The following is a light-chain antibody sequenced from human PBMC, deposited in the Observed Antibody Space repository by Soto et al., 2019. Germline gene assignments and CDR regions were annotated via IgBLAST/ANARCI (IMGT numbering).Light chain of an antibody. Sequence: QSALTQPRSVSGSPGQSVTISCTGTNNDVGAYNYVSWYQHHPGKAPKLIIYDVAQRPSGIPDRFSGSKSGNTASLTVSGLQAEDEADYYCSSYAGSSNVFGTGTKVTVL. CDR2: DVA. CDR1: NNDVGAYNY. V-gene: IGLV2-11*01. J-gene: IGLJ1*01. CDR3: SSYAGSSNV.